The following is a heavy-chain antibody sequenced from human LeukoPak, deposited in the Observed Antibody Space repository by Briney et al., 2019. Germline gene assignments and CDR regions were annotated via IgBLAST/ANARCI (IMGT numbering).Heavy chain of an antibody. CDR1: GFTFSSYS. J-gene: IGHJ4*02. Sequence: PGGSLRLSCAASGFTFSSYSMNWVRQAPGKWLEWVSYISSSSSTIYYADSVKGRFTISRDNAKNSLYLQMNSLRDEDTAVYYCARAVKDYYDSSGYYYFDYWGQGTLVTVSS. V-gene: IGHV3-48*02. CDR3: ARAVKDYYDSSGYYYFDY. D-gene: IGHD3-22*01. CDR2: ISSSSSTI.